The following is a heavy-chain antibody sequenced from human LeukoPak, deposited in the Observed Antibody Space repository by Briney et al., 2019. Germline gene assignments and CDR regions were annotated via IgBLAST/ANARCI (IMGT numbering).Heavy chain of an antibody. V-gene: IGHV4-59*08. J-gene: IGHJ5*02. CDR3: ARNSCSGGSCYLEYNWFDP. D-gene: IGHD2-15*01. CDR1: AGTISTYY. CDR2: IYYSGST. Sequence: ASETLSLTCTASAGTISTYYWSWIRQPPGKGLEWIGYIYYSGSTNYNPSLKSRVTISVDKSKNQFSLKLSSLTAADTAVYYCARNSCSGGSCYLEYNWFDPWGQGTPVTISS.